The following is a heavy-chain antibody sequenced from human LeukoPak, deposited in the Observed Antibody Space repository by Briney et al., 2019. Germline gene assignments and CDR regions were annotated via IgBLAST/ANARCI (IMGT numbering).Heavy chain of an antibody. CDR2: ISFDGSSQ. J-gene: IGHJ3*02. CDR1: GFTFSKYA. Sequence: GGSLRLSCTASGFTFSKYALHWVRQSPGKGLEWVAVISFDGSSQYYADSVEGRFTISRDNSKNTLYLQMNSLRAEDTAVYYCAREERFGLGAAFDIWGQGTMVTVSS. CDR3: AREERFGLGAAFDI. D-gene: IGHD3-16*01. V-gene: IGHV3-30*14.